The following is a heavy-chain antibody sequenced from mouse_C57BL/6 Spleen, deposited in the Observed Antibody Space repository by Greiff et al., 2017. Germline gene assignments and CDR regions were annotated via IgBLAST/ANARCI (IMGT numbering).Heavy chain of an antibody. CDR1: GYTFTSYW. J-gene: IGHJ1*03. CDR3: ARSPPITTVVAKGYFDV. Sequence: QVQLQQPGAELVKPGASVKLSCKASGYTFTSYWMHWVKQRPGQGLEWIGMIHPNSGSTNYNEKFKSKATLTVDKSSSTAYMQLSSLTSEDSAVYYWARSPPITTVVAKGYFDVWGTGTTVTVSS. CDR2: IHPNSGST. D-gene: IGHD1-1*01. V-gene: IGHV1-64*01.